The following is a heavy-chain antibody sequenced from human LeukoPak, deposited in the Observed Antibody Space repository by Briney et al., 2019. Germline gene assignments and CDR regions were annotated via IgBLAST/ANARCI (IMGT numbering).Heavy chain of an antibody. CDR2: ISGSGGST. CDR3: AKDAKRYCSGGSCYSDFDY. CDR1: GFTFSSYW. V-gene: IGHV3-23*01. J-gene: IGHJ4*02. Sequence: PGGSLRLSCAASGFTFSSYWMSWVRQAPGKGLEWVSAISGSGGSTYYADSVKGRFTISRDNSKNTLYLQMNSLRAEDTAVYYCAKDAKRYCSGGSCYSDFDYWGQGTLVTVSS. D-gene: IGHD2-15*01.